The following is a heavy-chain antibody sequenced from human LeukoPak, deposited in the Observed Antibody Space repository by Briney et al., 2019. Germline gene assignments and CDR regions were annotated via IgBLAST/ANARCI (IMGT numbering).Heavy chain of an antibody. CDR3: ARDGPGRGMDV. J-gene: IGHJ6*02. D-gene: IGHD1-1*01. Sequence: GRSLRLSCAASGFTFSSYAMHWVRQAPGKGLEWVAVMSYDGSNKYYADSVKGRFTISRDNSKNTLYLQMNSLRAEDTAVYYCARDGPGRGMDVWGQGTTVTVSS. V-gene: IGHV3-30-3*01. CDR1: GFTFSSYA. CDR2: MSYDGSNK.